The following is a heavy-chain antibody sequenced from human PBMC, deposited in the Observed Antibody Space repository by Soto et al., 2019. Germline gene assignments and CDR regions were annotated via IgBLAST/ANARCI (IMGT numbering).Heavy chain of an antibody. D-gene: IGHD6-13*01. J-gene: IGHJ4*02. Sequence: PGGSLRLSCAASGFTFSSYEMNWVRQAPGKGLEWVSYISSSGSTIYYADSVKGRFTISRDNAKNSLYLQMNSLRAEDTAVYYCARDLGGYSSSWYYFDYWGQGTLVTVSS. CDR1: GFTFSSYE. CDR2: ISSSGSTI. CDR3: ARDLGGYSSSWYYFDY. V-gene: IGHV3-48*03.